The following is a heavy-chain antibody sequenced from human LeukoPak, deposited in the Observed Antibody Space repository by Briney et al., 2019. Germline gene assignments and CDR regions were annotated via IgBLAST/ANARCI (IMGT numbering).Heavy chain of an antibody. V-gene: IGHV4-34*01. CDR2: INHSGST. J-gene: IGHJ4*02. CDR3: ARYYYGSGSYDC. CDR1: GGSFSGYY. D-gene: IGHD3-10*01. Sequence: SETLSLTCAVYGGSFSGYYWSWIRQPPGKGLEWIGEINHSGSTNYNPSLKSRVTTSVDTSKNQFSLKLSSVTAADTAVYYCARYYYGSGSYDCWGQGTLVTVSS.